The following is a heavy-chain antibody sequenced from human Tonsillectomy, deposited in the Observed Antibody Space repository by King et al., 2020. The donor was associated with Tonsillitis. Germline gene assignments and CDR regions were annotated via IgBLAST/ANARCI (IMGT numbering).Heavy chain of an antibody. J-gene: IGHJ6*03. V-gene: IGHV1-2*02. CDR3: ARARYCSSTTCYVPYYYYMDV. D-gene: IGHD2-2*01. CDR2: INPNSGGT. Sequence: GQLVQSGAEVKKPGASVKVSCKASGYTFTGYYMHWVRQAPGQGLEWMGWINPNSGGTNYAQKFQGRVTMTRDTSISTAYMELSRLRSDDTAVYYCARARYCSSTTCYVPYYYYMDVWGKGTTVTVSS. CDR1: GYTFTGYY.